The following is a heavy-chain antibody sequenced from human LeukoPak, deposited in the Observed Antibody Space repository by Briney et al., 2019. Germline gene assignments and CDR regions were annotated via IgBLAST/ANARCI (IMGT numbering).Heavy chain of an antibody. D-gene: IGHD2-2*01. CDR2: IYHSGST. J-gene: IGHJ4*02. V-gene: IGHV4-38-2*02. CDR1: GYSFSSGYY. Sequence: PSETLSLTCAVSGYSFSSGYYWGWLRQPPGKGLEWIGSIYHSGSTYYKQALKSRVTISVDTSKNQYSLKLSSVTAADTAVYYCLRDHYCSSSSCYHYFDYWGEGTLVTVSS. CDR3: LRDHYCSSSSCYHYFDY.